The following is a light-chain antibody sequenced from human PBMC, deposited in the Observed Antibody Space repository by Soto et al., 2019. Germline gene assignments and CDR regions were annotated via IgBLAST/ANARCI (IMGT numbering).Light chain of an antibody. Sequence: DIVMTQTPLSSPVTLGQPASISCKSTQNLVHDNGKTYVNWLQQRPGQPPRLLIYQISNRFSGLPDRFIGSGAGTDFTLKISRVEAEDVGIYYCMQATHFPRTFGQGTKLEIK. J-gene: IGKJ2*01. CDR3: MQATHFPRT. V-gene: IGKV2-24*01. CDR1: QNLVHDNGKTY. CDR2: QIS.